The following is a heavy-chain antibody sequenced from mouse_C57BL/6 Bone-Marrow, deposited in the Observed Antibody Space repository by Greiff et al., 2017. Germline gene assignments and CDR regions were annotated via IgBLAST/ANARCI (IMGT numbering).Heavy chain of an antibody. Sequence: QVQLKESGAELVRPGASVTLSCKASGYTFTDYEMHWVKQTPVHGLEWIGAIDPETGGTAYNQKFKGKAILTADKSSSTAYMELRSLTSEDSAVYYCTRRRGVYYGSSYYAMDYWGQGTSVTGSS. J-gene: IGHJ4*01. D-gene: IGHD1-1*01. CDR2: IDPETGGT. CDR1: GYTFTDYE. V-gene: IGHV1-15*01. CDR3: TRRRGVYYGSSYYAMDY.